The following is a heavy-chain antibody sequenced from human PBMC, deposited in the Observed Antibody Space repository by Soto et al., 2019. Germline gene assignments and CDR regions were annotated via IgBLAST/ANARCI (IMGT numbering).Heavy chain of an antibody. CDR2: ISASGENT. Sequence: GGSLRLSCAASGFTFSSYAMSWVRQAPGKGLDWVSIISASGENTYYADTVKGRFTISRDKSKNTLYLQVNSLRAEDTAVYYCAKLTYSDLWSGSHDSWGQGTLVTVSS. CDR1: GFTFSSYA. CDR3: AKLTYSDLWSGSHDS. D-gene: IGHD3-3*01. V-gene: IGHV3-23*01. J-gene: IGHJ4*02.